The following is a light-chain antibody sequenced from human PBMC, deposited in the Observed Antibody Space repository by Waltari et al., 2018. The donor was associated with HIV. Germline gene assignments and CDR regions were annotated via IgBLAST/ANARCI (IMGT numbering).Light chain of an antibody. CDR1: SSDVGGYNY. CDR3: SSYAGSSNVV. Sequence: QSALTQPPSASGSPGQSVTISCTGTSSDVGGYNYVSWYQPHPGKAPKRMIYEVSKRPSGVPDRFSGSKSGNTASLTVSGLQAEDEADYYCSSYAGSSNVVFGGGTKLTVL. CDR2: EVS. V-gene: IGLV2-8*01. J-gene: IGLJ2*01.